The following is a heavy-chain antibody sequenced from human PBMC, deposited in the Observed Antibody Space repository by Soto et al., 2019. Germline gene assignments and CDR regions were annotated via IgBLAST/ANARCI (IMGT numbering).Heavy chain of an antibody. V-gene: IGHV4-34*01. CDR1: GGSLSGYY. Sequence: QVQLQQWGAGLLKPSETLSLTCAVYGGSLSGYYWSWIRQTPGKGLEWIGEINHSGSTNYNPSLKSRVTISVDTSKNQFSLKLSSVTAADTAVYYCARGPYDSKAFDIWGQGTMVTVSS. CDR2: INHSGST. D-gene: IGHD3-22*01. J-gene: IGHJ3*02. CDR3: ARGPYDSKAFDI.